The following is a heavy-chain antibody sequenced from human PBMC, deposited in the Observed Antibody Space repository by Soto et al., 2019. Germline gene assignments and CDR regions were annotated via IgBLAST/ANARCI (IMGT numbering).Heavy chain of an antibody. D-gene: IGHD3-16*01. J-gene: IGHJ4*02. V-gene: IGHV4-59*01. Sequence: PSETLSLTCTVSGGSISSYYWSWIRQPPGKGLEWIGYIYYSGSTNDNPSLKSRVTISVDTSKNQFSLKLSSVTAADTAVYYGARDHVRLRRDGSDYFDYWGQGTLVTVSS. CDR1: GGSISSYY. CDR3: ARDHVRLRRDGSDYFDY. CDR2: IYYSGST.